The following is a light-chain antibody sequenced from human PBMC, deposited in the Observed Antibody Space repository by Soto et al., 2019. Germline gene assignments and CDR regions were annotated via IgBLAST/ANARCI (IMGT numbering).Light chain of an antibody. J-gene: IGLJ1*01. CDR2: NNN. V-gene: IGLV1-44*01. Sequence: QSVLTQPPSASGTPGQRVTISCSGGSSNIGTNAVNWDQQLPGTAPKLLIYNNNQRPSGVPDRFSGSKSGTSASLAISGLQSEDEADYYCAAWDDSLTGYVFGPGTKVTVL. CDR3: AAWDDSLTGYV. CDR1: SSNIGTNA.